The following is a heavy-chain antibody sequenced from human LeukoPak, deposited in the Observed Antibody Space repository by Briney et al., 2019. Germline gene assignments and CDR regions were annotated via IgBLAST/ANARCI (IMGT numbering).Heavy chain of an antibody. J-gene: IGHJ6*03. CDR3: AGTAAGTSPYYYYMDV. CDR2: MNPNSGNT. V-gene: IGHV1-8*01. CDR1: GYTFTSYD. Sequence: ASVKVSCKAPGYTFTSYDINWVRQATGQGLEWMGWMNPNSGNTGYAQKFQGRVTMTRNTSISTAYMELSSLRSEDTAVYYCAGTAAGTSPYYYYMDVWGKGTTVTVSS. D-gene: IGHD6-13*01.